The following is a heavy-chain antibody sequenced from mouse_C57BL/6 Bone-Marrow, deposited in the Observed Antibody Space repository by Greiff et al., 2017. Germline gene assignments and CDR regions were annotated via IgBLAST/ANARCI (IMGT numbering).Heavy chain of an antibody. Sequence: VQLQQPGAELVKPGASVKLSCKASGYTFTSYWMHWVKQRPGQGLEWIGMIHPNSGSTNYNEKFKSKATLTVDKSSSTAYMQLSSLTSEDSAVYYCARGNTTDGDYAMDYWGQGTSVTVSS. CDR1: GYTFTSYW. J-gene: IGHJ4*01. D-gene: IGHD1-1*01. V-gene: IGHV1-64*01. CDR3: ARGNTTDGDYAMDY. CDR2: IHPNSGST.